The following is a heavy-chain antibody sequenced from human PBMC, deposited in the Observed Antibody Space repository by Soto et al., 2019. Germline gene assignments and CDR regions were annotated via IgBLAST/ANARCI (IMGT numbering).Heavy chain of an antibody. Sequence: SVKVSCKASGGTFSSYATSWVRQAPGQGLEWMGGIIPIFGTANYAQKFQGRVTITADESTSTAYMELSSLRSEDTAVYYCARTAMVSAYYYYGMDVWGQGTTVTVSS. D-gene: IGHD5-18*01. CDR2: IIPIFGTA. V-gene: IGHV1-69*13. CDR1: GGTFSSYA. J-gene: IGHJ6*02. CDR3: ARTAMVSAYYYYGMDV.